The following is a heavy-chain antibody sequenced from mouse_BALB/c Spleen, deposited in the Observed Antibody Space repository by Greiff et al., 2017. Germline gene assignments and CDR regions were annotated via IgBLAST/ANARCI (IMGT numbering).Heavy chain of an antibody. Sequence: EVQRVESGTVLARPGASVKMSCKASGYTFTSYWMHWVKQRPGQGPEWIGAIYPGNSDTSYNQKFKGKAKLTAVTSTSTAYIELSSLTNEDSAVYYCTRATVVADEAMDYWGQGTSVTVTS. V-gene: IGHV1-5*01. CDR3: TRATVVADEAMDY. CDR2: IYPGNSDT. D-gene: IGHD1-1*01. CDR1: GYTFTSYW. J-gene: IGHJ4*01.